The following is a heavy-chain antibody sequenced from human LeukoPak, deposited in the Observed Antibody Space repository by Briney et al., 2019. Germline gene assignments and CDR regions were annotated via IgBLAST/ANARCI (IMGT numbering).Heavy chain of an antibody. J-gene: IGHJ5*02. CDR2: INPNSGGT. Sequence: ASVKVSCKASGYSFTGYYMHWVRQAPGQGLEWMGWINPNSGGTNYAQKFQGWVTMTRDTSISTAYMELSRLRSDDTAVYYCAREFAIDWFDPWGQGTLVTVSS. D-gene: IGHD3-16*01. V-gene: IGHV1-2*04. CDR3: AREFAIDWFDP. CDR1: GYSFTGYY.